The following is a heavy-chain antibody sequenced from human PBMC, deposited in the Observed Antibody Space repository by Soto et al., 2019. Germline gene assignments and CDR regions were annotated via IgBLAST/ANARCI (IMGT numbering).Heavy chain of an antibody. J-gene: IGHJ3*02. V-gene: IGHV4-31*03. CDR1: GGSISSGGYY. CDR3: ARYSGDSSGYFLGAHAFDI. D-gene: IGHD3-22*01. Sequence: QVQLQESGPGLVMPSQTLSLTCTVSGGSISSGGYYWSWIRQHPGKGLEWIGSIYYSGSTYYNPSLKGRVTISVDTSKNQFSLKLSSVTAADTAVYYCARYSGDSSGYFLGAHAFDIWGQGTMVTVSS. CDR2: IYYSGST.